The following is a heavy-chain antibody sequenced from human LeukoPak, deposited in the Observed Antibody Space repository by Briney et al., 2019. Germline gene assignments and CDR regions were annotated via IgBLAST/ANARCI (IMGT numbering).Heavy chain of an antibody. J-gene: IGHJ1*01. D-gene: IGHD5-12*01. CDR2: VYYGGIT. V-gene: IGHV4-59*01. CDR3: ARDVDPHF. Sequence: KGLEWIGYVYYGGITKYNPSLMSRVSISVDTSKNQFSLKVRAVTAADTAVYYCARDVDPHFWGQGTLVTVSS.